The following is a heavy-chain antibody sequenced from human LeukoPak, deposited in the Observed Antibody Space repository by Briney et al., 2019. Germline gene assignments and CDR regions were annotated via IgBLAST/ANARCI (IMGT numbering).Heavy chain of an antibody. V-gene: IGHV3-21*01. CDR1: GFTFSTYG. Sequence: GGSLRLSCAASGFTFSTYGMTWVRQAPGKGLEWVSSISSSSSYIYYADSVKGRFTISRDNAKNSLYLQMNSPRAEDTAVYYCARDSRKVSDIWGQGTMVTVSS. CDR3: ARDSRKVSDI. CDR2: ISSSSSYI. D-gene: IGHD1-14*01. J-gene: IGHJ3*02.